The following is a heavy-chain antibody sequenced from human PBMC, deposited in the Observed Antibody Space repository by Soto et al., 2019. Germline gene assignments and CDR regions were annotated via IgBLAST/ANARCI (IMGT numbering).Heavy chain of an antibody. CDR3: ARFYSSSSPFDY. CDR1: GGSISSGDYY. J-gene: IGHJ4*02. Sequence: SETLSLTCTVSGGSISSGDYYWSWIRQPPGKGLEWIGYIYYSGSTYYNPSLKSRVTISVDTSKNQFSLQLSSVTAADTAVDYCARFYSSSSPFDYWGQGTLVTVSS. CDR2: IYYSGST. D-gene: IGHD6-6*01. V-gene: IGHV4-30-4*01.